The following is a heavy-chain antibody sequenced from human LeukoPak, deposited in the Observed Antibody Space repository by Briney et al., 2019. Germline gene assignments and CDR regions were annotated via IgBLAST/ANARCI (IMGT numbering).Heavy chain of an antibody. Sequence: ASVKVSCKASGYTFTGYYMHWVRQAPGQGLEWMGWISAYNGNTNYAQKLQGRVTMTTDTSTSAAYMELRSLRSDDTAVYYCARGWQRWLQSWGQGTLVTVSS. J-gene: IGHJ5*02. CDR1: GYTFTGYY. CDR3: ARGWQRWLQS. V-gene: IGHV1-18*04. D-gene: IGHD5-24*01. CDR2: ISAYNGNT.